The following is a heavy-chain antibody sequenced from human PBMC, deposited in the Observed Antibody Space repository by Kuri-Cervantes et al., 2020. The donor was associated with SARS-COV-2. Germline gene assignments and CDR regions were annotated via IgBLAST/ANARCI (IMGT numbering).Heavy chain of an antibody. J-gene: IGHJ4*02. CDR1: GGTFSSYA. Sequence: SVKVSCKVSGGTFSSYAISWVRQAPGQGLEWMGGIIPIFGTANYAQKFQGRVTITTDESTSTAYMELSSLRSEDTAVYYCARERASGWAGDFDYWGQGTLVTVSS. D-gene: IGHD1-26*01. V-gene: IGHV1-69*05. CDR3: ARERASGWAGDFDY. CDR2: IIPIFGTA.